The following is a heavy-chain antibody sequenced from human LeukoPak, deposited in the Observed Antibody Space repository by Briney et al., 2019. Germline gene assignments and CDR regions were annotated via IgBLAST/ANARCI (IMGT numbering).Heavy chain of an antibody. CDR1: GFTFDDYA. CDR3: ARGGYREKVDP. J-gene: IGHJ5*02. Sequence: RTGGSLRLSCAAPGFTFDDYAMHWVRQAPGKGLEWVSGISWNSGSIGYADSVKGRFTISRDNAKNSLYLQMNSLRAEDTALYRCARGGYREKVDPWGQGTLVTVSS. CDR2: ISWNSGSI. D-gene: IGHD3-16*02. V-gene: IGHV3-9*01.